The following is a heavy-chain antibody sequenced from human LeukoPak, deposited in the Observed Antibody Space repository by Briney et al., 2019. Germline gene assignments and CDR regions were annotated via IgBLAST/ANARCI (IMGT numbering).Heavy chain of an antibody. CDR3: ARGNCSSTSCYAGSEN. Sequence: SVKVSCKASGGTFSSYAISWVRQAPGQGLEWMGGIIPIFGTANYAQKFQGRVTITTDESTSTAYMELSSLRSEDTAVYYCARGNCSSTSCYAGSENRGQGTLVTVSS. CDR2: IIPIFGTA. V-gene: IGHV1-69*05. D-gene: IGHD2-2*01. CDR1: GGTFSSYA. J-gene: IGHJ4*02.